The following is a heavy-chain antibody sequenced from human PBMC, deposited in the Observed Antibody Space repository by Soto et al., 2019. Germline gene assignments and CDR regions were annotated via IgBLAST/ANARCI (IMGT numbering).Heavy chain of an antibody. J-gene: IGHJ4*02. CDR2: VIPILGTA. CDR3: ARLGHPGH. CDR1: GGSLRNSV. V-gene: IGHV1-69*01. Sequence: QVQLVQSGAEVKKPGSSVKVSCTASGGSLRNSVISWVRQAPSPRLEWMGGVIPILGTANYAQKFQGRVTMTADEATSTAYMDLSSLSPVDTAVYYCARLGHPGHWGPGTLVIVSS.